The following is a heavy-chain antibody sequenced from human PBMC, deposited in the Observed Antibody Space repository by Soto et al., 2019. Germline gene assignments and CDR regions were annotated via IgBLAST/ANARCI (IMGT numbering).Heavy chain of an antibody. J-gene: IGHJ6*02. CDR3: ASGYDILTGYPRRDYYGMDV. CDR1: GGSISTYH. CDR2: VHYSGTT. V-gene: IGHV4-59*01. D-gene: IGHD3-9*01. Sequence: PSETLSLTCTVSGGSISTYHWTWIRQPPGKGLEWIGYVHYSGTTNYNPSLKSRVTMSIDTSKNQFSLKLRSVTAADTAVYYCASGYDILTGYPRRDYYGMDVWGQGTTVTVSS.